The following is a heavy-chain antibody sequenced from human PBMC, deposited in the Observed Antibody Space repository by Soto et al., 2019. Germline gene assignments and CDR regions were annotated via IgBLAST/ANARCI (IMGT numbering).Heavy chain of an antibody. D-gene: IGHD3-22*01. V-gene: IGHV4-31*03. J-gene: IGHJ6*02. CDR2: IYYSGST. Sequence: PSETLSLTCTVSGGSISSGGYYWSWIRQHPGKGLEWIGYIYYSGSTYYNPSLKSRVTISVDTSKNQFSLKLSSVTAADTAVYYCARDPSSEYYYDSSGRYGMDVWGQGTTVTVSS. CDR3: ARDPSSEYYYDSSGRYGMDV. CDR1: GGSISSGGYY.